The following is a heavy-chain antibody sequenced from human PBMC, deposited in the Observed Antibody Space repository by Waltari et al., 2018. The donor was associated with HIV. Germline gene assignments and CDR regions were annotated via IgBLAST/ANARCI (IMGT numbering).Heavy chain of an antibody. CDR1: GYSFTSYW. CDR3: ARQLAVARSVDY. CDR2: RFPGDSET. V-gene: IGHV5-51*01. Sequence: EVQLVQSGAEVKKPGESLKISCKGSGYSFTSYWIGWVRKMSGKGLEWMGVRFPGDSETRYSRSFQGQGTISADKSISTAYLQWSSLKASDTAMYYCARQLAVARSVDYWGQGTLVTVSS. J-gene: IGHJ4*02. D-gene: IGHD6-19*01.